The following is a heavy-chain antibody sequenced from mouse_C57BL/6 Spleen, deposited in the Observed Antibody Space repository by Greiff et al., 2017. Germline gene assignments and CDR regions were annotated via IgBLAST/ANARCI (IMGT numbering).Heavy chain of an antibody. CDR3: ARARDWFAY. CDR1: GFNIKNTY. J-gene: IGHJ3*01. V-gene: IGHV14-3*01. CDR2: IDPANGNT. Sequence: EVKLMESVAELVRPGASVKLSCTASGFNIKNTYMHWVKQRPEQGLEWIGRIDPANGNTKYAPKFQGKATIPADTSSNTAYLRLSSLTSEVTAIYCCARARDWFAYWGQGTLVTVSA.